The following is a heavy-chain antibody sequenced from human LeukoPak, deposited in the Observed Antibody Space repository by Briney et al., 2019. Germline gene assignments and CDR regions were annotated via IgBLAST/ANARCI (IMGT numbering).Heavy chain of an antibody. V-gene: IGHV3-23*01. CDR2: ITDSGIGT. Sequence: GGSLRLSCAASGFTVSSNYMSWVRQAPGKGLEWVSAITDSGIGTHYADSVMGRFTTSRDNSKNTLYLQMNSLRAEDTAVYYCAKDYGGYLFDYWGQGTLVTVSS. D-gene: IGHD4-23*01. CDR3: AKDYGGYLFDY. J-gene: IGHJ4*02. CDR1: GFTVSSNY.